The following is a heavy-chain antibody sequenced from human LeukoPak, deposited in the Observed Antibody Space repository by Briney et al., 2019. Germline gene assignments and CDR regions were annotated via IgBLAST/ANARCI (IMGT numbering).Heavy chain of an antibody. Sequence: ASVKVSCKASGYTFITCYMHWVRQAPGQGLEWMGIINPSGGSTSYAQKFQGRATMTGDTSTSTVYMELSSLRSEDTAVYYCARSRLLLDYWGQGTWSPSPQ. CDR1: GYTFITCY. D-gene: IGHD2-21*02. V-gene: IGHV1-46*01. CDR2: INPSGGST. CDR3: ARSRLLLDY. J-gene: IGHJ4*02.